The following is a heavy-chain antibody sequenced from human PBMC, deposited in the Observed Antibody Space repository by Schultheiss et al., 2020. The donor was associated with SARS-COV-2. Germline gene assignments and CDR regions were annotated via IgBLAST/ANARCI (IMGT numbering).Heavy chain of an antibody. CDR1: GFTFSSYS. D-gene: IGHD6-13*01. Sequence: GESLKISCAASGFTFSSYSMNWVRQAPGKGLEWVSSISSSSSYIFYADSVKGRFTISRDNAKNSLYLQMNSLRAEDTAVYYCARAAAGTYYYYGMDVWGQGTTVTVSS. V-gene: IGHV3-21*01. CDR3: ARAAAGTYYYYGMDV. J-gene: IGHJ6*02. CDR2: ISSSSSYI.